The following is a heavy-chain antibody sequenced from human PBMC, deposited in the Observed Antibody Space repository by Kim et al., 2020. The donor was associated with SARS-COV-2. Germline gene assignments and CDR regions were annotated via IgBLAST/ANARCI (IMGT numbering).Heavy chain of an antibody. V-gene: IGHV1-18*01. CDR2: ISAYNGNT. CDR3: TRIRYGYYDSSGYYVYFDY. D-gene: IGHD3-22*01. Sequence: ASVKVSCKASGYTFTSYGISWVRQAPGQGLEWMGWISAYNGNTNYAQKLQGRVTMTTDTSTSTAYMELRRLRSDDTAVYYCTRIRYGYYDSSGYYVYFDYWGQRALVTVSS. CDR1: GYTFTSYG. J-gene: IGHJ4*02.